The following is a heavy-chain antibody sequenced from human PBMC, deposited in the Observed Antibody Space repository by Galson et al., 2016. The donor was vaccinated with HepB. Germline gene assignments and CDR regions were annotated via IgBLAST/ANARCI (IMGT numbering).Heavy chain of an antibody. CDR1: GFTFSSYA. CDR2: ISYDGSYE. Sequence: SLRLSCAASGFTFSSYAMHWDRQAPGKGLEWVAVISYDGSYESYAGAVKGRFTISRDNFKNTLSLQMNSLRAEDTAIYYCARDGISSLDQWGQGILVTVSS. D-gene: IGHD2/OR15-2a*01. V-gene: IGHV3-30*04. J-gene: IGHJ4*02. CDR3: ARDGISSLDQ.